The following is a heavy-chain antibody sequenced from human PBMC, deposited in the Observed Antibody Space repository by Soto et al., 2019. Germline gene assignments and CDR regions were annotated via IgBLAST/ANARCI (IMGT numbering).Heavy chain of an antibody. V-gene: IGHV1-46*01. Sequence: ASVKVSCKASGYTFSSYYMYWVRQAPGQGLEWMGLINPSGGGTSYAQKFQDRVTMTRDTSTSTAYMELSSLRSEDTAVYYCATGGYGSGSYYYHYYGMDVWGQGTTVTVSS. D-gene: IGHD3-10*01. CDR1: GYTFSSYY. CDR3: ATGGYGSGSYYYHYYGMDV. J-gene: IGHJ6*02. CDR2: INPSGGGT.